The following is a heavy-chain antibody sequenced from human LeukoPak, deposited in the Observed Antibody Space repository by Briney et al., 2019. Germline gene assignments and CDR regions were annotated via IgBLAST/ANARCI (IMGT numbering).Heavy chain of an antibody. CDR2: MYYSGTI. V-gene: IGHV4-59*01. Sequence: SETLSLTCTVSGGSISSYYWSWIRQPQEKGLEWIGYMYYSGTINYNPSLKSRVTISVDTSKNQFSLKLSAVTAADTAMYYCARAWATDYFDYWGQGTLVTVSS. CDR1: GGSISSYY. J-gene: IGHJ4*02. CDR3: ARAWATDYFDY.